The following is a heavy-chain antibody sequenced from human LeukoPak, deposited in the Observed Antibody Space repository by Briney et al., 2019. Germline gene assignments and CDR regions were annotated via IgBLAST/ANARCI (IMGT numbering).Heavy chain of an antibody. Sequence: PGGSLRLSCAASGFTFSSYGMHWVRQSPGKGLDWVAFIRFDGNNKYYADSVKGRFTISRDNSKNTLYLQMNSLRAEDTAVYYCAKDPKFDWLTPNYFDYWGQGTLVTVSS. CDR3: AKDPKFDWLTPNYFDY. D-gene: IGHD3-9*01. CDR2: IRFDGNNK. CDR1: GFTFSSYG. J-gene: IGHJ4*02. V-gene: IGHV3-30*02.